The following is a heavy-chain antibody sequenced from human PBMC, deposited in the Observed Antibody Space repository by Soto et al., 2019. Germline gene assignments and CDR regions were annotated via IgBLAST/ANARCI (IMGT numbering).Heavy chain of an antibody. V-gene: IGHV5-51*01. CDR3: ASRQTGSYFDVYSLFDP. Sequence: PGESLKISCQASGYSFTSYWIAWVRQTPGKGLEWMGIINPGNSDTRYSPSFQGQLTISADWPSGTTYLQLSSLKASDGGTSYCASRQTGSYFDVYSLFDPWGQGTQVTVSS. D-gene: IGHD1-26*01. CDR1: GYSFTSYW. J-gene: IGHJ5*02. CDR2: INPGNSDT.